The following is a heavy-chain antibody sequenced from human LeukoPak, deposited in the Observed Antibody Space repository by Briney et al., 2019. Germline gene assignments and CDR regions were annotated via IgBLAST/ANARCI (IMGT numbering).Heavy chain of an antibody. CDR1: GFTVSANY. Sequence: GVLRLSCAASGFTVSANYLTWVRQTPGQGLEWVSVIYSGGSTFYADSVKGRFTISRDKSKNTVYLQMNSLRTEDTALYYCARDPEEDSSGYPRYDHWGQGTLVTVSS. CDR2: IYSGGST. V-gene: IGHV3-53*05. D-gene: IGHD3-22*01. CDR3: ARDPEEDSSGYPRYDH. J-gene: IGHJ1*01.